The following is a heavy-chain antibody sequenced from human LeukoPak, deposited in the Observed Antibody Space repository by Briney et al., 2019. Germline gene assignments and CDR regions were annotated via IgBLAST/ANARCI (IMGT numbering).Heavy chain of an antibody. V-gene: IGHV4-4*07. Sequence: SETLSLTCTVSGGSISSYYWSLIRQPARKGPEWIGRLYTCGISNHNPSLKRQVTMSVDTSKNQFSLKRSSVTAADTAVYYCARRLDYYYYMDVWGKGTTVTVSS. CDR2: LYTCGIS. J-gene: IGHJ6*03. CDR3: ARRLDYYYYMDV. CDR1: GGSISSYY.